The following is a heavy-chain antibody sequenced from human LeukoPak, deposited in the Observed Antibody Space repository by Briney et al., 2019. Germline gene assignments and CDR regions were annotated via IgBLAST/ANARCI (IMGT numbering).Heavy chain of an antibody. J-gene: IGHJ4*02. CDR3: VKSGGATVVGNGEIHY. CDR1: GLTFSSYA. CDR2: ISSIGGSA. Sequence: GGSLRLSCSASGLTFSSYAMHWVRQAPGKGLEYVSGISSIGGSAYYADSVKGRFTIFRDNSKNTVYLQMSSLRAEDTAVYYCVKSGGATVVGNGEIHYWGQGTLVTVTS. V-gene: IGHV3-64D*06. D-gene: IGHD2-15*01.